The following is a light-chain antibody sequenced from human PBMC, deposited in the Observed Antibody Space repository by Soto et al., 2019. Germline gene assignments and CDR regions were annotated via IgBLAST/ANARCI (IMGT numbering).Light chain of an antibody. CDR2: KAS. CDR1: QSISCG. V-gene: IGKV1-5*03. J-gene: IGKJ1*01. CDR3: QQYNSDLT. Sequence: DIQMTQSPSTLSASVGDRVTITCRASQSISCGLAWYQQKPGKAPKLLIYKASSLESGVPSRFSGSGSGTEFTLTISSLQPDAFATYYCQQYNSDLTCGQGTKVEIK.